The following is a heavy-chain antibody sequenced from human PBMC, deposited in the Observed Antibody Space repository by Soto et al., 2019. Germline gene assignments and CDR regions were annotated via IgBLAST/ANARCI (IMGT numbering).Heavy chain of an antibody. D-gene: IGHD2-2*01. CDR2: ICYSGST. CDR3: ARSVGGIVVVPAAMWRLGYFDY. Sequence: QLQLQESGPGLVKPSETLSLTCTVSGGSISSSSYYWGWIRQPPGKGLEWIGSICYSGSTYYNPPLKSRVTISVDTSKNQFSLKLSSVTAADTAVYYCARSVGGIVVVPAAMWRLGYFDYWGQGTLVTVSS. CDR1: GGSISSSSYY. V-gene: IGHV4-39*01. J-gene: IGHJ4*02.